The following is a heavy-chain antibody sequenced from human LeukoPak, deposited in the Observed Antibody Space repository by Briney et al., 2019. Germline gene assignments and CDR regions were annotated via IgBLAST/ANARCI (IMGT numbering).Heavy chain of an antibody. J-gene: IGHJ4*02. CDR1: GTSINNYY. Sequence: SETLSLTCSVSGTSINNYYWSWIRQSPVKGLEWLGYIEYRGNTNYNPSLKSRVTISVGTSKNQFSLKMTSVTAADTAVYYCARGGIFGVVKKIKNYFDYWGQGTLVTVSS. V-gene: IGHV4-59*01. CDR3: ARGGIFGVVKKIKNYFDY. D-gene: IGHD3-3*01. CDR2: IEYRGNT.